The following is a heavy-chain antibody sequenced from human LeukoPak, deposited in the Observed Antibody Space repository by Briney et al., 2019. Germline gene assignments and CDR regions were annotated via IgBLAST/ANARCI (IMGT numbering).Heavy chain of an antibody. Sequence: GGSLRLSCAASGFTFSSYTMTWVRQAPGKGLEWASGITGSSDSTYYADSVKGRFTISRDNSKNTLFLQMNSLRAEDTAVYYCAKKTSYCAGDCFPYYFDYWGQGTLVTVSS. CDR3: AKKTSYCAGDCFPYYFDY. CDR2: ITGSSDST. V-gene: IGHV3-23*01. D-gene: IGHD2-21*02. CDR1: GFTFSSYT. J-gene: IGHJ4*02.